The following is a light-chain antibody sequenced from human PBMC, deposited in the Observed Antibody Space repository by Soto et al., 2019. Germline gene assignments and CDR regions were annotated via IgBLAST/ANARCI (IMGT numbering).Light chain of an antibody. Sequence: EIVLTQSPATLSLSPGERATLSCRASQSVSSYLAWYQQKPGQAPRLLIYDASNRATGIPARFSGSGSGTDFTLTISSLEPEDFAVYYWQQSSNWPLLTFGGGTKVEIK. V-gene: IGKV3-11*01. J-gene: IGKJ4*01. CDR1: QSVSSY. CDR2: DAS. CDR3: QQSSNWPLLT.